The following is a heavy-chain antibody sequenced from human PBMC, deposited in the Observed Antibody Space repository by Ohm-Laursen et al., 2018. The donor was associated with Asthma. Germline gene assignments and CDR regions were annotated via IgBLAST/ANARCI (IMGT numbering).Heavy chain of an antibody. CDR1: GFTFSSYA. CDR2: ISGSGGST. CDR3: AKDADYDFWSGYPTSYYFDY. J-gene: IGHJ4*02. D-gene: IGHD3-3*01. Sequence: SLRLSCAAPGFTFSSYAMSWVRQAPGKGLEWVSAISGSGGSTYYADSVKGRFTISRDNSKNTLYLQMNSLRAEDTAVYYCAKDADYDFWSGYPTSYYFDYWGQGTLVTVSS. V-gene: IGHV3-23*01.